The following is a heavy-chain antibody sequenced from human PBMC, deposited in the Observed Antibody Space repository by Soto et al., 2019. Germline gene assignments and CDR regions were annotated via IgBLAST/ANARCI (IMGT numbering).Heavy chain of an antibody. CDR3: AAGEASSRNLAPYYLGF. J-gene: IGHJ4*02. V-gene: IGHV4-59*01. CDR2: IHYSGATSFFP. Sequence: SETLSLTCTVSGGSMRNYFWTWIRQPPGKGLEWIGYIHYSGATSFFPSYNPSLRGRVTISEDTSKNQFSLKLLSVTTADTAVYFCAAGEASSRNLAPYYLGFRGPGTLATVSS. CDR1: GGSMRNYF. D-gene: IGHD6-13*01.